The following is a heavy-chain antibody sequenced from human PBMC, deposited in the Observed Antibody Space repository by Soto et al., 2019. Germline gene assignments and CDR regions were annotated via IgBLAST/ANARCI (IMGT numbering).Heavy chain of an antibody. D-gene: IGHD6-19*01. J-gene: IGHJ4*02. V-gene: IGHV3-48*04. Sequence: GGSLRLSCAASGFTFSSYTMNWVRQAPGKGLEWVSYISSGGSTIYYADSVKGRFTISRDNAKNSLYLQMNSLRAEDTAVYYCARDRASTQNPSGWYPDTIDYWGQGTLVTVS. CDR3: ARDRASTQNPSGWYPDTIDY. CDR2: ISSGGSTI. CDR1: GFTFSSYT.